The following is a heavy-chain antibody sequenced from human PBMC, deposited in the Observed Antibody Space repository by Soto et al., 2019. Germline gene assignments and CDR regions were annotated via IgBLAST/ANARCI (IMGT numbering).Heavy chain of an antibody. CDR1: GFTFSRYS. J-gene: IGHJ3*02. CDR2: ISSSGNYI. V-gene: IGHV3-21*01. CDR3: ARVPPGGYSGYDSAFDI. Sequence: GGSLRLSCAASGFTFSRYSMNWVRQAPGKGLAWVSSISSSGNYIYYADSVKGRFTVSRDNAKNSLFLQMNSLSAEDTAVYYCARVPPGGYSGYDSAFDIWGQGTMVTVSS. D-gene: IGHD5-12*01.